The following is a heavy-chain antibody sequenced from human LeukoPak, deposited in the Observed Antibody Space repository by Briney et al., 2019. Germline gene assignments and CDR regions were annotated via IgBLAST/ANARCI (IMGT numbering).Heavy chain of an antibody. V-gene: IGHV3-33*01. CDR3: ARDMWGGYFDN. CDR2: VYYDGTDK. J-gene: IGHJ4*02. Sequence: GRSLRLSCAASGFSFKNYAMHWVRQAPGKGLEWVAAVYYDGTDKYYADSVKGRFTISRDNAQNTLYLQMNSLRADDTAVYYCARDMWGGYFDNWGQGTLVTVSS. D-gene: IGHD3-16*01. CDR1: GFSFKNYA.